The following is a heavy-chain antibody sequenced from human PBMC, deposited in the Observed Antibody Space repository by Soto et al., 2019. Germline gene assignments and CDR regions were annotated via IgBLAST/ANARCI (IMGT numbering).Heavy chain of an antibody. CDR2: IIPIFGTA. Sequence: QVQLVQSGAEVKKPGSSVKVSCKASGGTLSSYAISWVRQAPGQGLEWMGGIIPIFGTANYAQKFQGRVTITADESTSTAYMGLSSLRSEDTAVYYCARVGVGDGYNQFDYWGQGTLVTVSS. CDR3: ARVGVGDGYNQFDY. V-gene: IGHV1-69*01. J-gene: IGHJ4*02. D-gene: IGHD1-1*01. CDR1: GGTLSSYA.